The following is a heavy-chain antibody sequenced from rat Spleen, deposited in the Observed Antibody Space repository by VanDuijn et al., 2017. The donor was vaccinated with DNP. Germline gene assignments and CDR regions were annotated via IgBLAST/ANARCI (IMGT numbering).Heavy chain of an antibody. Sequence: EVQLVESGGGLVQPGRSMKLSCAASGFTFSNFPMAWVRQAPTKGLEWVATITPSGGTAYYGDSVKGRFTISRDNAKSTLSLQMNSLRSEDMATYYCAKPMDYYSGGFAYWGQGTLVTVSS. J-gene: IGHJ3*01. CDR1: GFTFSNFP. CDR3: AKPMDYYSGGFAY. CDR2: ITPSGGTA. V-gene: IGHV5-46*01. D-gene: IGHD1-1*01.